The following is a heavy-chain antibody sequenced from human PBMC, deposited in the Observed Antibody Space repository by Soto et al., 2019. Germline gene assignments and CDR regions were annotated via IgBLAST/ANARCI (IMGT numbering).Heavy chain of an antibody. J-gene: IGHJ4*02. CDR2: ISSSSSTI. Sequence: GGSLRLSCAASGFTFSSYSMNWVRQAPGKGLEWVSYISSSSSTIYYADSVKGRFTISRDNAKNSLYLQMNSLRAEDTAVYYCVRDRGSSGWYVLYYWGQGTLVTVSS. V-gene: IGHV3-48*04. CDR1: GFTFSSYS. D-gene: IGHD6-13*01. CDR3: VRDRGSSGWYVLYY.